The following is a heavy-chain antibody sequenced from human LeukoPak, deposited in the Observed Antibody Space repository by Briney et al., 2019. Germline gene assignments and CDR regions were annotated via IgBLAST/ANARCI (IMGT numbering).Heavy chain of an antibody. CDR1: GGSISSYY. J-gene: IGHJ4*02. CDR3: ARGASLLRYFDWDY. V-gene: IGHV4-59*01. CDR2: IYYSGST. Sequence: ASETLSLTCTVSGGSISSYYWSWIRQPPGKGLEWIGFIYYSGSTNYNPSLKSRVTISVDTSKNQFSLKLSSVTAADTAVYYCARGASLLRYFDWDYWGQGTLVTVSS. D-gene: IGHD3-9*01.